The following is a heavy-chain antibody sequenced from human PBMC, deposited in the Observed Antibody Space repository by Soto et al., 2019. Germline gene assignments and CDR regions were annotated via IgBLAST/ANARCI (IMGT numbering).Heavy chain of an antibody. CDR3: VRDLSAYNWFDL. CDR1: GFYFVSYT. CDR2: ISGDRSYI. J-gene: IGHJ5*01. Sequence: EVQLVESGGGPVKSGGSLRLSCAASGFYFVSYTMNWVRQAPGKGLEWVSSISGDRSYIYYAESVKGRFTISRDNAKNSLFLQMNSRRVEDTAVYYCVRDLSAYNWFDLWGPGTLVTVSS. V-gene: IGHV3-21*01.